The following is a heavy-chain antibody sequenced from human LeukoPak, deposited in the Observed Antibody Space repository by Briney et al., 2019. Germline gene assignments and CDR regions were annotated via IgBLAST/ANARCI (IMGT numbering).Heavy chain of an antibody. Sequence: GGSLRLSCAASGFTLSSYSMNWVRQAPGKGLEWVSCISSSSSYIYYADSVKGRFTIPRDNAKNSLYLQMNSLRAEDTAVYYCARVGYGDYDGFDYWGQGTLVTVSS. CDR3: ARVGYGDYDGFDY. CDR2: ISSSSSYI. V-gene: IGHV3-21*01. CDR1: GFTLSSYS. J-gene: IGHJ4*02. D-gene: IGHD4-17*01.